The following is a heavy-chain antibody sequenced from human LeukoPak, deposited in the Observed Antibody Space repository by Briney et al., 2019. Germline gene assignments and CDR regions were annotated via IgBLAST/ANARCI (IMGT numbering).Heavy chain of an antibody. Sequence: SETLSLTCAVSGGSISSGGYSWSWIRQPPGKGLDWIGYIYHSGSTYYNPSLKSRVTISVDRSKNQFSLKLSSVTAADTAVYYCASDHGVRGYYWGQGTLVTVSS. CDR3: ASDHGVRGYY. V-gene: IGHV4-30-2*01. CDR2: IYHSGST. CDR1: GGSISSGGYS. D-gene: IGHD3-10*01. J-gene: IGHJ4*02.